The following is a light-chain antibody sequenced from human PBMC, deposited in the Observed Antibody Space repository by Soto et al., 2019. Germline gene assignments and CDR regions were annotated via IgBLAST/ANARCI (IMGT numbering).Light chain of an antibody. CDR2: GPS. J-gene: IGKJ5*01. CDR1: QSLSSSY. Sequence: EKALTHSPGTLTYSPAEKATLSCRASQSLSSSYLAWYQQTPAQAPRLCIDGPSSRSTATRDRISSNGSGKDFSLTISRLVSEAFAVYCCPQYGCSPLITFGQGTRLEIK. CDR3: PQYGCSPLIT. V-gene: IGKV3-20*01.